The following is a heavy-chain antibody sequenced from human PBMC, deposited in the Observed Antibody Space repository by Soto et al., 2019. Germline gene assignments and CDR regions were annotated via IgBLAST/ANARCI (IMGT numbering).Heavy chain of an antibody. Sequence: ESLKISCKGSGYSFTSYWISWVRQMPGKGLEWMGRIDPSDSYTNYSPSFQGHVTISADKSISTAYLQWSSLKASDTAMYYCAREVVPDDTQPYYYYYGMDVWGQGTAVTVSS. D-gene: IGHD2-2*01. CDR1: GYSFTSYW. CDR3: AREVVPDDTQPYYYYYGMDV. V-gene: IGHV5-10-1*01. CDR2: IDPSDSYT. J-gene: IGHJ6*02.